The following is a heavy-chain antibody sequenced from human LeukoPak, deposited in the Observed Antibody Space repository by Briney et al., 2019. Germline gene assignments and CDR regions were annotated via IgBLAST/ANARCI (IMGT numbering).Heavy chain of an antibody. D-gene: IGHD2-2*01. CDR3: ARDRLHRGPGSIVVVPAAPDFDY. V-gene: IGHV1-46*01. Sequence: ASVKVSCKASGYTFTGYYMHWVRQAPGQGLEWMGWINPSGGSTSYAQKFQGGVTMTRDTSTSTVYMELSSLRSEDTAVYYCARDRLHRGPGSIVVVPAAPDFDYWGQGTLVTVSS. CDR2: INPSGGST. CDR1: GYTFTGYY. J-gene: IGHJ4*02.